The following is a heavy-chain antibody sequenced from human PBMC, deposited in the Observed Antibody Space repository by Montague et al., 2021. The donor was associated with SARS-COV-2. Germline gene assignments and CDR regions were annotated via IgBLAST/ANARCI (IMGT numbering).Heavy chain of an antibody. CDR2: ISYDGSNK. Sequence: SRRLSCAASGFTFSSYGMHWVRQAPGKGLEWVAVISYDGSNKYYADSVKGRFTISRDNSKNTLYLQMNSLRAEDTAVYYCAKDDPMLKDAFDIWGQGTMVTVSS. CDR3: AKDDPMLKDAFDI. CDR1: GFTFSSYG. V-gene: IGHV3-30*18. J-gene: IGHJ3*02. D-gene: IGHD3-10*02.